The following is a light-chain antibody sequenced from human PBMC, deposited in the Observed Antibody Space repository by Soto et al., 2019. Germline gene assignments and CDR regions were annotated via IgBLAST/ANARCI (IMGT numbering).Light chain of an antibody. V-gene: IGLV2-8*01. CDR1: SSDVGGYNY. Sequence: PASASGSAGDAVAISYTGTSSDVGGYNYVSWYQQHPGKAPKLMIYEVNKRPSGVPDRFSGSKSGNTASLTVSGLQAEDEADYYCSSYAGSSNVFGTGPKVTVL. CDR2: EVN. CDR3: SSYAGSSNV. J-gene: IGLJ1*01.